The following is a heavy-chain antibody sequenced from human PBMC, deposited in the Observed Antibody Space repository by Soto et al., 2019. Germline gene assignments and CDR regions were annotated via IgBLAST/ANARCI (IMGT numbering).Heavy chain of an antibody. V-gene: IGHV4-34*01. CDR1: GGSFSGYY. Sequence: SETLSLTCAVYGGSFSGYYWSWIRQPPGKGLEWIGEINHSGSTNYNPSLKSRVTISVDTSKNQFSLKLSSVTAADTAVYYCARGRSDIVVVVAATQYNWFDPWGQGTLVTVSS. D-gene: IGHD2-15*01. CDR3: ARGRSDIVVVVAATQYNWFDP. CDR2: INHSGST. J-gene: IGHJ5*02.